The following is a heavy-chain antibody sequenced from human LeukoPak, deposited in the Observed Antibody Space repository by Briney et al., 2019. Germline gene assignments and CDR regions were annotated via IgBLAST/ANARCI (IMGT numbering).Heavy chain of an antibody. CDR2: INPNSGGT. Sequence: GASVKVSCKASGYTFTGYYMHWVRQAPGQGLEWMGWINPNSGGTNSAQKFQGRGTMTSDTSISTAYMELSRLRSDDTAVYYCARDTAMAEFDYWGQGTLVTVPS. CDR3: ARDTAMAEFDY. D-gene: IGHD5-18*01. V-gene: IGHV1-2*02. J-gene: IGHJ4*02. CDR1: GYTFTGYY.